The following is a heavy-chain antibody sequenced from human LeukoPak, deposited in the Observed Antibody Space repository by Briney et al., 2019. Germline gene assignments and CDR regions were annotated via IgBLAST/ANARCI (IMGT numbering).Heavy chain of an antibody. J-gene: IGHJ4*02. CDR3: ARALRLGGYGGYVVSN. CDR1: GYTFTSYG. D-gene: IGHD5-12*01. Sequence: ASVKVSCKASGYTFTSYGISWVRQAPGQGLEWMGWISAYNGNTNYAQKLQGRVTMTTDTSTSTAYMELRSLRSDDTAVYYCARALRLGGYGGYVVSNWGQGTLVTVSS. V-gene: IGHV1-18*01. CDR2: ISAYNGNT.